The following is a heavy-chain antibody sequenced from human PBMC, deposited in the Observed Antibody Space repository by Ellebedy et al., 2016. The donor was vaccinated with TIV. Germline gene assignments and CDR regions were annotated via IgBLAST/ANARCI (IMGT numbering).Heavy chain of an antibody. J-gene: IGHJ3*02. D-gene: IGHD3-9*01. Sequence: GESLKISCAASGFTFSSYAMHWVRQAPGKGLEWVAVISYDGSNKYYADSVKGRFTISRDNSKNTLYLQMNSLRAEDTAVYYCARNDFDWLSPGAFDIWGQGTMVTVSS. V-gene: IGHV3-30*04. CDR1: GFTFSSYA. CDR3: ARNDFDWLSPGAFDI. CDR2: ISYDGSNK.